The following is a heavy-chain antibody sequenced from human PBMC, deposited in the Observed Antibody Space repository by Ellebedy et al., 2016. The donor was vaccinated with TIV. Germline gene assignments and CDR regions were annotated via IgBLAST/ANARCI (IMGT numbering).Heavy chain of an antibody. D-gene: IGHD4-17*01. CDR3: ATAPGDYFNY. CDR2: INHSGST. V-gene: IGHV4-34*01. Sequence: MPGGSLRLSFAVYGGSFSGYYWSWIRQPPGKGREWIWEINHSGSTNYNPSLKSRVTISVDTSKNQFSLKLSSVTAADTAVYYCATAPGDYFNYWGQGTLVTVSS. J-gene: IGHJ4*02. CDR1: GGSFSGYY.